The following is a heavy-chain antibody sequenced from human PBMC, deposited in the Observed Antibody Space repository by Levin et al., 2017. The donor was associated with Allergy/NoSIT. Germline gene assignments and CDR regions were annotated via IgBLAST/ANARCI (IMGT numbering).Heavy chain of an antibody. V-gene: IGHV4-61*01. Sequence: SQTLSLTCTVSGGSVSSGPYYWSWIRQPPGKGLEWIGFIYYSGSTNYNPSLKRRVTISVDTSKNQFSLKLSSVTAADTAVYYCARVGGRPHGFDYWGQGTLVTVSS. CDR1: GGSVSSGPYY. CDR3: ARVGGRPHGFDY. J-gene: IGHJ4*02. CDR2: IYYSGST. D-gene: IGHD3-10*01.